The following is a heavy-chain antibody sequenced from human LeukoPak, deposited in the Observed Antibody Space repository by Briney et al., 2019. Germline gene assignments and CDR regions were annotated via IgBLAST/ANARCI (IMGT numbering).Heavy chain of an antibody. CDR1: GGTFSSYA. D-gene: IGHD5-18*01. CDR3: AAPPGGYSYGQDNHFDY. Sequence: ASVKVSCKASGGTFSSYAISWVRQAPGRGLEWMGGIIPIFGTANYAQKFQGRVTITADESTSTAYMELSSLRSEDTAVYYCAAPPGGYSYGQDNHFDYWGQGTLVTVSS. V-gene: IGHV1-69*01. J-gene: IGHJ4*02. CDR2: IIPIFGTA.